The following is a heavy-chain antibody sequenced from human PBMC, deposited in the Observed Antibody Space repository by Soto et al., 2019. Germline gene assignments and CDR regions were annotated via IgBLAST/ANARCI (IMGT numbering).Heavy chain of an antibody. J-gene: IGHJ6*02. CDR1: GFTFRSYE. Sequence: PGGSLRLSCAASGFTFRSYEMNWVRQAPGKGLEWVSYIPSSGSPIYYADSVKGRFTISRDNAKNSLHLQMNSLRGEDTAVYYCARSGYYDRSGYHYYYYGMDVWGQGTTVTVSS. D-gene: IGHD3-22*01. CDR3: ARSGYYDRSGYHYYYYGMDV. V-gene: IGHV3-48*03. CDR2: IPSSGSPI.